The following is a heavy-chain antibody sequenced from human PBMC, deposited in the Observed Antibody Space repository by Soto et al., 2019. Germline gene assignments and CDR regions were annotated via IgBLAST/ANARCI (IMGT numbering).Heavy chain of an antibody. CDR1: GFTFSSYW. V-gene: IGHV3-7*01. D-gene: IGHD3-3*01. J-gene: IGHJ4*02. CDR3: ASDHYDFWSGIDY. Sequence: PGGSLRLSXAASGFTFSSYWMSWVRQAPGKGLEWVANIKQDGSEKYYVDSVKGRFTISRDNAKNSLYLQMNSLRAEGTAVYYCASDHYDFWSGIDYWGQGTLVTVSS. CDR2: IKQDGSEK.